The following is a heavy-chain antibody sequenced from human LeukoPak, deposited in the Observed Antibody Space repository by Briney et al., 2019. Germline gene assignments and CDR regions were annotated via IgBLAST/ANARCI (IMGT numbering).Heavy chain of an antibody. CDR1: HGSISNYY. CDR2: IYYSGST. Sequence: SETLSLTCTVSHGSISNYYWSWIRQTTGKGLEWIGFIYYSGSTNYNPSLKSRVTMSVDTSKNQISLQLSCVTASDTAVYYCARRGAVYGGNDFDYWGQGILVTVSS. J-gene: IGHJ4*02. D-gene: IGHD4-23*01. CDR3: ARRGAVYGGNDFDY. V-gene: IGHV4-59*08.